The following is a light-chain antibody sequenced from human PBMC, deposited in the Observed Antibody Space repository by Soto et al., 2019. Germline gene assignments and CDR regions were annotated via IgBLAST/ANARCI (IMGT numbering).Light chain of an antibody. V-gene: IGKV3-15*01. CDR3: QQYNNWPPRGT. CDR1: QSVSSN. CDR2: GAS. J-gene: IGKJ1*01. Sequence: EIVMTQSPATLSVSPGERATLSCRASQSVSSNLAWYQQIPGQAPRLLIYGASTRATGIPARFSGSGSGTDFTLTISSLQSEDSAVYYCQQYNNWPPRGTFGQGTKVEIK.